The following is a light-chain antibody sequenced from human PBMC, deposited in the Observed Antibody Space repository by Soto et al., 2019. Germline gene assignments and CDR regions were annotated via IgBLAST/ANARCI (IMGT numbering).Light chain of an antibody. J-gene: IGKJ1*01. CDR3: HQYGSPPWT. V-gene: IGKV3-20*01. CDR1: QSAFNNY. CDR2: GAS. Sequence: EVVLTQSPSTLSLSPGEGATLSSRASQSAFNNYLAWFQQKPGQAPRLLIYGASTRAAGIPDRFSGSGSGTDFFLTISRLEPVDFAVYYCHQYGSPPWTLGQGTQVE.